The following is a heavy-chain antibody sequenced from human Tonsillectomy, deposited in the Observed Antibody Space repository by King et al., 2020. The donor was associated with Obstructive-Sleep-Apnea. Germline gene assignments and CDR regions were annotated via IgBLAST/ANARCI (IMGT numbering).Heavy chain of an antibody. CDR3: ARDGDPPYFDY. V-gene: IGHV5-51*01. J-gene: IGHJ4*02. D-gene: IGHD4-17*01. Sequence: QLVQSGPEVKKPGESLKISCKGSGYRFTSYWIGWVRQMPGKGLEWMGIIYPGDSYTRYSPSFHGQVTISADKSISTAYLQWRCLKAADTAIYYCARDGDPPYFDYWGQGALVTVFS. CDR2: IYPGDSYT. CDR1: GYRFTSYW.